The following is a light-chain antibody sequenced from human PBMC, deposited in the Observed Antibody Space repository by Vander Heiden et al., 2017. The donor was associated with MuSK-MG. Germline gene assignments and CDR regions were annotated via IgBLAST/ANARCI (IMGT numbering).Light chain of an antibody. V-gene: IGKV1-39*01. CDR3: QQSDSTPRT. CDR2: AAS. CDR1: QRISSY. Sequence: DIQMTQSPFSLSASVGDRVTITCRASQRISSYLNWYQQKPGKAPKLLIYAASSLQSGVPSRFSGSRSGTDFTLTISRLQPEDFATYYCQQSDSTPRTFGQGTKVEIK. J-gene: IGKJ1*01.